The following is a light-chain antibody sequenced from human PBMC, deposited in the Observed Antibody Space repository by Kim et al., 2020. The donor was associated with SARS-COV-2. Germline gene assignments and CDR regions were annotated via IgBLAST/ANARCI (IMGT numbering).Light chain of an antibody. J-gene: IGKJ4*01. CDR1: QDIRNS. Sequence: ASVGDRVTITCQASQDIRNSLNWYQQKPRKAPKVLIYDTYNLQTGVPSRFSGGRSDTDFTFTINSLQPEDIATYYCQQYDNLPLTFGGGTKVDIK. CDR2: DTY. V-gene: IGKV1-33*01. CDR3: QQYDNLPLT.